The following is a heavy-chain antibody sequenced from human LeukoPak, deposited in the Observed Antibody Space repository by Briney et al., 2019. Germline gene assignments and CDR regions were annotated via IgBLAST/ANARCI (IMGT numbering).Heavy chain of an antibody. CDR2: MNPNSGNT. V-gene: IGHV1-8*01. D-gene: IGHD3-16*02. J-gene: IGHJ4*02. CDR3: ASSAFVGSHYDYVWGNYRLFDY. Sequence: GASVKVSCKASGYTFTSYDINWVRQATGQGLEWMGWMNPNSGNTGYAQKFRGRVTMTRDTSTSTVYMELSSLRSEDTAVYYCASSAFVGSHYDYVWGNYRLFDYWGQGTLVTVSS. CDR1: GYTFTSYD.